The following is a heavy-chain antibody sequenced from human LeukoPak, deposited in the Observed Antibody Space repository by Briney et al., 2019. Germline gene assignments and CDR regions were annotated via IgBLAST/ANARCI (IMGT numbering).Heavy chain of an antibody. CDR2: IIPIFGTA. Sequence: ASVKVSCKASGGTFSSYAISWVRQAPGQGLEWMGGIIPIFGTANYAQKFQGRVTITADESTSTAYMELSSLRSEDTAVYYCARRAVAALGAFDIWGQGTMVTVSS. CDR3: ARRAVAALGAFDI. J-gene: IGHJ3*02. V-gene: IGHV1-69*13. D-gene: IGHD6-19*01. CDR1: GGTFSSYA.